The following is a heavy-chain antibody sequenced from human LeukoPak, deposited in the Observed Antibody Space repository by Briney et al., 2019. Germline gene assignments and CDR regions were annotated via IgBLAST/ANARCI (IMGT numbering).Heavy chain of an antibody. CDR1: GGSISSYY. D-gene: IGHD7-27*01. CDR2: IYYSGST. V-gene: IGHV4-59*01. J-gene: IGHJ6*02. CDR3: ARVRPITGENYYYGMDV. Sequence: SETLSLTCTVSGGSISSYYWSWIRQPPGKGLEWIGYIYYSGSTNYNPSLKSRVTISVDTSKNQFSLKLSSVTAADTAVYYCARVRPITGENYYYGMDVWGQGTTVTVSS.